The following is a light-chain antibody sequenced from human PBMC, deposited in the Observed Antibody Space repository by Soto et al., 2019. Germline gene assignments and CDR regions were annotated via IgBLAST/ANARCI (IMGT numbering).Light chain of an antibody. CDR1: QNIGRW. CDR2: DAS. Sequence: DIQMTQSPSSLSASVGDRVTITCRASQNIGRWLAWYQQKPGKAPKLMIYDASNLISGVPSRFSGSGSGTEFTLTISSLQPDDFTTYYCQQYNLHSPATFGQGTMVEIK. CDR3: QQYNLHSPAT. V-gene: IGKV1-5*01. J-gene: IGKJ1*01.